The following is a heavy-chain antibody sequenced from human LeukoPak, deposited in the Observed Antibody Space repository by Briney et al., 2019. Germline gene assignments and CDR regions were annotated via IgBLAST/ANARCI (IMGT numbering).Heavy chain of an antibody. Sequence: SETLSLTCTVSGGSISSSSYYWGWIRQHPGEGPEWFANVYYTGSTNYNLSLKRRVTISVDTSKNQFSLKVTSVTAADTAVYYCARLGSGSSIRGFDPWGQGTLVTVSS. CDR1: GGSISSSSYY. D-gene: IGHD3-10*01. J-gene: IGHJ5*02. CDR2: VYYTGST. V-gene: IGHV4-39*01. CDR3: ARLGSGSSIRGFDP.